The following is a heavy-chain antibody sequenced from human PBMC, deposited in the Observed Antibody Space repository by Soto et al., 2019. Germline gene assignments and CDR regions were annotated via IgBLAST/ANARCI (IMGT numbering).Heavy chain of an antibody. V-gene: IGHV4-59*01. Sequence: QVQLQESGPGLVRPSETLSLTCTVSGGSMSSYYWSWIRQPPGKGLEWIGHIFYSGGTSYNPSLKSRVTISVDTSKSQFSLKVRSVTAADTAVYYCARETLPGVWGQGTTVTVSS. CDR1: GGSMSSYY. CDR3: ARETLPGV. CDR2: IFYSGGT. J-gene: IGHJ6*02.